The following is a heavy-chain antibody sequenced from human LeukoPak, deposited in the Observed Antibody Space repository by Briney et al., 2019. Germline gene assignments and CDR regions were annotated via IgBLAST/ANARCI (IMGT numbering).Heavy chain of an antibody. V-gene: IGHV3-23*01. CDR1: GFTFSSYG. D-gene: IGHD6-19*01. CDR2: ISGSGGST. J-gene: IGHJ4*02. Sequence: GGTLRLSCAASGFTFSSYGMSWVRQAPGKGLEWVSAISGSGGSTYYADSVKGRFTISRDNSKNTLYLQMNSLRAEDTAVYYCARRAVLETGPFDYWAQGTLVTVS. CDR3: ARRAVLETGPFDY.